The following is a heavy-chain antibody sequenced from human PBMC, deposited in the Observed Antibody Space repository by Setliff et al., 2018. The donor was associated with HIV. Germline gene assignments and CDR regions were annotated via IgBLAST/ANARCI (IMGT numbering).Heavy chain of an antibody. CDR1: GYNFAGYW. Sequence: GESLKISCKVSGYNFAGYWIAWVRQMPGKGLEWMGFIYPGDSDIRYSPSFQGQVTISVDKSISTAYLRWSSLKASDTAMYYCARRWGDDSYDALDVWGQGTMVTVSS. D-gene: IGHD2-21*02. CDR3: ARRWGDDSYDALDV. CDR2: IYPGDSDI. V-gene: IGHV5-51*01. J-gene: IGHJ3*01.